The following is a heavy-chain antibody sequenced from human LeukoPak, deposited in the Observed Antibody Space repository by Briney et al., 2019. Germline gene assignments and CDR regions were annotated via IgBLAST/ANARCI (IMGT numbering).Heavy chain of an antibody. V-gene: IGHV3-64D*09. CDR2: ISSNGGST. J-gene: IGHJ4*02. Sequence: GGSLRLSCSASGFTFSSYAMDWVRQAPGKGLEYVSAISSNGGSTYYADSVKGRFTISRDNSKNTLYLQMSSLRAEDTAVYYCVKPTTGTTYYFDYWGQGTLVTVSS. CDR3: VKPTTGTTYYFDY. CDR1: GFTFSSYA. D-gene: IGHD1-1*01.